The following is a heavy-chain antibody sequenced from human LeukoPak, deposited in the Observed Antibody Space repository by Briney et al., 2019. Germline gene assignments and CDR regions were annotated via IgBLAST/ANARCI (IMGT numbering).Heavy chain of an antibody. CDR3: ARENGRGVISPYFDF. V-gene: IGHV3-74*01. Sequence: GGSLRLSCAASGFSFSSFWMHWVRHVPGKGLLWVSGINSDGRTTGYADSVKGRFTLSRDNAKNTVDLQMNSLRAEHTAVYYCARENGRGVISPYFDFWGHGTPVTVSS. J-gene: IGHJ4*01. D-gene: IGHD3-10*01. CDR2: INSDGRTT. CDR1: GFSFSSFW.